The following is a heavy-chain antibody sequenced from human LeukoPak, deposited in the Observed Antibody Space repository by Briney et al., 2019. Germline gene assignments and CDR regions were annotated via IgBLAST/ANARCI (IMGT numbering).Heavy chain of an antibody. Sequence: PGGSLRLSCAASGFTVSSNYMSWVRQAPGKGLEWVSVIYSGGSTYYADSVKGRFTISRDNSKNTLYLQMNSLRAEDTAVYYCASALKPMIQLWFRSGRDGYNGLDYWGQGTLVTVSS. CDR2: IYSGGST. J-gene: IGHJ4*02. CDR3: ASALKPMIQLWFRSGRDGYNGLDY. CDR1: GFTVSSNY. V-gene: IGHV3-66*01. D-gene: IGHD5-24*01.